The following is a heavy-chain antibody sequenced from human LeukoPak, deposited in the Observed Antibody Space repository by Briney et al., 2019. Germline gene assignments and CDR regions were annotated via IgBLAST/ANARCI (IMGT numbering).Heavy chain of an antibody. J-gene: IGHJ3*02. V-gene: IGHV3-30-3*01. Sequence: GGSLRLSCAASGFPFSSYAMHRVRQAPGKGLEWVALISYNGNNKYYADSVKGRFTISRDNSKNTLYLQMNSLRAEDTAVYYSARARYCSSISCRDAFDIWGQGTMVTVSS. CDR3: ARARYCSSISCRDAFDI. CDR1: GFPFSSYA. CDR2: ISYNGNNK. D-gene: IGHD2-2*01.